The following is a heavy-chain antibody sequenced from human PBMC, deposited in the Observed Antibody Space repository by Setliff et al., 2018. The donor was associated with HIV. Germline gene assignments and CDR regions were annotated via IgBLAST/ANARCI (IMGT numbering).Heavy chain of an antibody. J-gene: IGHJ3*02. Sequence: ASVTVSCKASCYTFTSYGISWVRQAPGQGPEWMGWISAYNGNTNYAQKLQGRVTMTTDTSTSTAYMELRSLRSDDTAVYYCARDVDYTDAFDIWGQGTMVTVSS. D-gene: IGHD4-4*01. V-gene: IGHV1-18*01. CDR3: ARDVDYTDAFDI. CDR1: CYTFTSYG. CDR2: ISAYNGNT.